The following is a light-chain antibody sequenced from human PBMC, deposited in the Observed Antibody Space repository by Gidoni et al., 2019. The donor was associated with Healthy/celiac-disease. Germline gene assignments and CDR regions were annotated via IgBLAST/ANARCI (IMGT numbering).Light chain of an antibody. Sequence: DIVMTQSPLSLPVTPGEPASIYCRSSQSPLHSHVYNYLDWYLQKPGHSQQLLIYLGSNRASGVPDRFSGSGSCTDFTLKISRVEAEDVGVYYCMQALQTPRFTFGPGTKVDIK. CDR1: QSPLHSHVYNY. V-gene: IGKV2-28*01. J-gene: IGKJ3*01. CDR3: MQALQTPRFT. CDR2: LGS.